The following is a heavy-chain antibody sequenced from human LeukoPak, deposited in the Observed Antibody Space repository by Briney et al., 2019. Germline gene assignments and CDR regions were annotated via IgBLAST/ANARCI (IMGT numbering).Heavy chain of an antibody. V-gene: IGHV1-8*01. CDR2: VNPNSGNT. D-gene: IGHD1-1*01. Sequence: ASVKVSCKASGYTFTSYDINWVRQATGQGLEWMGWVNPNSGNTGYAQKFQGRVTMTRNTSISTAYMELSSLRSEDTAVYYCARDRSVQLERRRPSAFDIWGQGTMVTVSS. CDR3: ARDRSVQLERRRPSAFDI. CDR1: GYTFTSYD. J-gene: IGHJ3*02.